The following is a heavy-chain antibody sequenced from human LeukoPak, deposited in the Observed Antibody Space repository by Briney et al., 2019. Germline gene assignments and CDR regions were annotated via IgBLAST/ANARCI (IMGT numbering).Heavy chain of an antibody. CDR2: LSGSGITT. V-gene: IGHV3-48*03. CDR3: ARYYGYSRCFDY. CDR1: GFTFSNSA. Sequence: PGGSLRLSCAASGFTFSNSAMSWVRQAPGKGLEWVSTLSGSGITTYYADSVKGRLTISRDNAKNSLYLQMSSLRAEDTAVYYCARYYGYSRCFDYWGRGTLVTVSS. J-gene: IGHJ4*02. D-gene: IGHD3-16*01.